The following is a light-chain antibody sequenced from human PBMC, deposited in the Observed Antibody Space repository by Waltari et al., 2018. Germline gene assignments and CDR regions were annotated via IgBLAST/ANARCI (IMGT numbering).Light chain of an antibody. CDR1: QSVSRT. J-gene: IGKJ1*01. CDR3: QHYVSLPAT. CDR2: GAS. Sequence: EIVLTQSPGTLFLSPGEGATLSCRASQSVSRTLAWYQQKPGQAPRPLIYGASRRATGIPDRFSGSGSGTDFSLTISRLEPDDSAVYFCQHYVSLPATFGQGTKVEIK. V-gene: IGKV3-20*01.